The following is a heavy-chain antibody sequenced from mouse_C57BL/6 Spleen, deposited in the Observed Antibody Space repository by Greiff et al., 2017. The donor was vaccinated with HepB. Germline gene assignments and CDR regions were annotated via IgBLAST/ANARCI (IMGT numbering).Heavy chain of an antibody. CDR2: INPYNGGT. Sequence: VQLQQSGPVLVKPGASVKMSCKASGYTFTDYYMNWVKQSHGKSLEWIGVINPYNGGTSYNQKFKGKATLTVDKSSSTAYMELNSLTSEDSAVYYCARGYDGNYYAMDYWGQGTSVTVSS. D-gene: IGHD2-2*01. J-gene: IGHJ4*01. V-gene: IGHV1-19*01. CDR3: ARGYDGNYYAMDY. CDR1: GYTFTDYY.